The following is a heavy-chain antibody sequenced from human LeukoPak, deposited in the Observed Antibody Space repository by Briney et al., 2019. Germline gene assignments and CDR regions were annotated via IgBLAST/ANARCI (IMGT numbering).Heavy chain of an antibody. J-gene: IGHJ5*02. Sequence: GGSLRLSCAASGFTFSNFWMSWLRQAPGMGPEWVANIKNDGTETYYVDSVKGRFTISRDNAGNSLYLQMNSLRVEDTAVYYCARHFEYTYGPWGQGTLVTVSS. CDR3: ARHFEYTYGP. D-gene: IGHD2-2*02. CDR1: GFTFSNFW. CDR2: IKNDGTET. V-gene: IGHV3-7*01.